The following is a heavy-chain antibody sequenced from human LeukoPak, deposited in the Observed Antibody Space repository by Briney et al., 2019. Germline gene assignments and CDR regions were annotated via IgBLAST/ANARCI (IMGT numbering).Heavy chain of an antibody. Sequence: TGGSLRLSCAASGFTFSSYSMNLVRQAPGKGLEWVSYISSSGSTIYYADSVKGRFTISRDNAKNSLYLQMNSLRAEDTAVYYCARATNWGWVGAFDIWGQGTMVTVSS. V-gene: IGHV3-48*04. J-gene: IGHJ3*02. CDR2: ISSSGSTI. CDR3: ARATNWGWVGAFDI. CDR1: GFTFSSYS. D-gene: IGHD7-27*01.